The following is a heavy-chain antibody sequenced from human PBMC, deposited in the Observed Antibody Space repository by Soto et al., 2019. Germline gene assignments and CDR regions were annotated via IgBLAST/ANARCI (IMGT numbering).Heavy chain of an antibody. J-gene: IGHJ6*02. CDR1: GFTFSSYG. CDR2: ISYDGSNK. Sequence: GGSLRLSCAASGFTFSSYGMHWVRQAPGKGLEWVAVISYDGSNKYYADSVKGRFTISRDNSKNTLYLQMNSLRAEDTAVYYCAKNSRYYGMDVWGQGTTVTVSS. V-gene: IGHV3-30*18. CDR3: AKNSRYYGMDV.